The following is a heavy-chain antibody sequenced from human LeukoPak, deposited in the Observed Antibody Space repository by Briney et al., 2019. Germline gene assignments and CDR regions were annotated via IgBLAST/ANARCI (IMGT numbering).Heavy chain of an antibody. CDR3: AKGNSGSYLFYFDY. CDR1: GVTCSSYA. J-gene: IGHJ4*02. CDR2: ISGSGGST. Sequence: AGSLRLSCAASGVTCSSYAMSWVRQAPGGGLEWVSAISGSGGSTFYADSVMGGFTTSRDNSTNTLYLQMDNLRAEDTALYYCAKGNSGSYLFYFDYWGQGTLATVSS. D-gene: IGHD1-26*01. V-gene: IGHV3-23*01.